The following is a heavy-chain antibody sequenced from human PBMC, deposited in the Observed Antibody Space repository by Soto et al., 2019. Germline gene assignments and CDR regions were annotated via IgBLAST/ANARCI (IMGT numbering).Heavy chain of an antibody. CDR2: IYYSGSA. J-gene: IGHJ4*02. V-gene: IGHV4-39*01. CDR1: GGSINNSSYF. D-gene: IGHD4-17*01. Sequence: SETLSLTCTVSGGSINNSSYFWGWIRQPPGKGLEWIGNIYYSGSAFYNTSLKSRVTISVDTSKHQFSLKLGSVTAADTAVYYCARHATTVTPPPPDYWGQGTLVTVSS. CDR3: ARHATTVTPPPPDY.